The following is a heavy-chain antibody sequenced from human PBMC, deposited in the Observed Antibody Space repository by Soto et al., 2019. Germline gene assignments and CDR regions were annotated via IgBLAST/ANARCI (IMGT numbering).Heavy chain of an antibody. CDR2: VYYTGST. D-gene: IGHD3-22*01. J-gene: IGHJ4*02. V-gene: IGHV4-59*01. CDR3: ARGRTVRNYADDSSDYFYFFDY. CDR1: GDSISTFY. Sequence: SETLSLTCTVSGDSISTFYWGWMRQSPGKELEWIGYVYYTGSTNYNPSLKSRVTISVDRSKNQFSLKLTSADAADTAVYYCARGRTVRNYADDSSDYFYFFDYWGQGTQVTVSS.